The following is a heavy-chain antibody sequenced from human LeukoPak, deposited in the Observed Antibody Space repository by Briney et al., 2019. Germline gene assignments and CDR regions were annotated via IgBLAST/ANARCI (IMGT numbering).Heavy chain of an antibody. CDR1: GYTFTSYG. D-gene: IGHD6-6*01. V-gene: IGHV1-18*01. Sequence: ASVTVSCKASGYTFTSYGISWVRQAPGQGLEWMGWISAYNGNTNYAQKLQGRVTMTTDTSTSTAYMELRSLRSDDTAVYYCARDRRIAARPYIDYWGQGTLVTVSS. J-gene: IGHJ4*02. CDR2: ISAYNGNT. CDR3: ARDRRIAARPYIDY.